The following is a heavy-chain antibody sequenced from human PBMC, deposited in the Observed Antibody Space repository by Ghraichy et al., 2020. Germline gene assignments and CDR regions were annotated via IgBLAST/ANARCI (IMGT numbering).Heavy chain of an antibody. V-gene: IGHV1-8*01. J-gene: IGHJ6*02. CDR2: MNPNSGNT. CDR1: GYTFTSYD. CDR3: ASQIVVVPAAPYYYYGMDV. Sequence: ASVKVSCKASGYTFTSYDINWVRQATGQGLEWMGWMNPNSGNTGYAQKFQGRVTMTRNTSISTAYMELSSLRSEDTAVYYCASQIVVVPAAPYYYYGMDVWGQGTTVTVSS. D-gene: IGHD2-2*01.